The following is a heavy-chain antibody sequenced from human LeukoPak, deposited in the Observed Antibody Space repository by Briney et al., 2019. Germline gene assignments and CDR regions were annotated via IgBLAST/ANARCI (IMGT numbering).Heavy chain of an antibody. CDR3: ARDVAIAVAWGGCDY. Sequence: SGTLSLTCAVSGGSISSSNWWSWVRQPPGKGLEWIGEIYHSGSTNYNPSLKSRVTISVDKSKNQFSLKLSSVTAADTAVYYCARDVAIAVAWGGCDYWGQGTLVTVSS. CDR2: IYHSGST. J-gene: IGHJ4*02. V-gene: IGHV4-4*02. CDR1: GGSISSSNW. D-gene: IGHD6-19*01.